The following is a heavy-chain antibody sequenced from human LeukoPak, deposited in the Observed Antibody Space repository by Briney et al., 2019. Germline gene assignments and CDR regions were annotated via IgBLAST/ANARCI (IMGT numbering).Heavy chain of an antibody. V-gene: IGHV4-59*01. CDR1: GGSISSYY. Sequence: SEILSLTCTVSGGSISSYYWSWIRQPPGKGLEWIGYIYYSGSTNYNPSLKSRVTISVDTSKNQFSLKLSSVTAADTAVYYCARAGDSPIVGATKNAFDIWGQGTMVTVSS. J-gene: IGHJ3*02. CDR2: IYYSGST. CDR3: ARAGDSPIVGATKNAFDI. D-gene: IGHD1-26*01.